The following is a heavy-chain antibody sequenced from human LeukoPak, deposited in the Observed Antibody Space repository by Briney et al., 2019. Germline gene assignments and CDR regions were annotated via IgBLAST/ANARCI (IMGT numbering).Heavy chain of an antibody. D-gene: IGHD6-19*01. Sequence: GGSLRLSCAASGFTFSSYAMGWVRQAPGKGLEWVSAISGSGGSTYYADSVKGRFTISRDNSKNTLYLQMNSLRAEDTAVYYCAKDPGYSSGWYFDYWGQGTLVTVSS. J-gene: IGHJ4*02. CDR2: ISGSGGST. V-gene: IGHV3-23*01. CDR1: GFTFSSYA. CDR3: AKDPGYSSGWYFDY.